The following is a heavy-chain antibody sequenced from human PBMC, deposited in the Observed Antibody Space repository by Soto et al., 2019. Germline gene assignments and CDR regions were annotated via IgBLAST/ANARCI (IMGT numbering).Heavy chain of an antibody. CDR1: GFTVSSNY. Sequence: GVLRLSCAASGFTVSSNYMSWVRQAPGKGLAWVSVIYSGGSTYYADSVKGRFTISRDNSKNTLYLQMNSLRAEDTAVYYCARAVIEGYYDSSPYYFDYWGQGTLVTVSS. CDR3: ARAVIEGYYDSSPYYFDY. J-gene: IGHJ4*02. CDR2: IYSGGST. D-gene: IGHD3-22*01. V-gene: IGHV3-53*01.